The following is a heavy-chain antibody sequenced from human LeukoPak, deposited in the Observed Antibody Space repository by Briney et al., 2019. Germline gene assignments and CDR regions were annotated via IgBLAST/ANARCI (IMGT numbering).Heavy chain of an antibody. CDR3: ARGGEEWEQTLDY. V-gene: IGHV4-34*01. Sequence: SETLSLTCAVYGGSFSGYYWCWIRQPPGKGLEWIGEINHSGSTNYNPSLKSRVTISVDTSKNQFSLKLSSVTAADTAVYYCARGGEEWEQTLDYWGQGTLVTVSS. D-gene: IGHD1-26*01. J-gene: IGHJ4*02. CDR2: INHSGST. CDR1: GGSFSGYY.